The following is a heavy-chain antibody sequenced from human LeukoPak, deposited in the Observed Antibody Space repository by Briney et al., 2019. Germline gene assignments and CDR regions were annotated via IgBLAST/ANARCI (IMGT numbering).Heavy chain of an antibody. CDR2: ISYDGSNK. Sequence: PGGSLRLSCAASGFTFSSYGMHWVRQAPGKGLEWVAVISYDGSNKYYADSVKGRFTISRDNSKNTLYLQMNSLRAEDTAVYYCAKSPVTTGYYFDYWGQGTLVTVSS. CDR3: AKSPVTTGYYFDY. J-gene: IGHJ4*02. CDR1: GFTFSSYG. D-gene: IGHD4-17*01. V-gene: IGHV3-30*18.